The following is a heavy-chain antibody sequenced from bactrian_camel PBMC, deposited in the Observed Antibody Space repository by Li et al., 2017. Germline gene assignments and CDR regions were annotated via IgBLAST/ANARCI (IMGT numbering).Heavy chain of an antibody. J-gene: IGHJ4*01. CDR1: GYTFSSCV. D-gene: IGHD5*01. V-gene: IGHV3S42*01. CDR2: TLIGGDST. Sequence: QLVESGGGSVQAGGSLRLSCEAPGYTFSSCVGWFRQAPGKKREGVAVTLIGGDSTSYGDSVKGRFTISQDGNKNTVYPQMNSLKPEDTAMYYCASQGEIRGGHWCPPIIDYDVVGQGTQVTVS.